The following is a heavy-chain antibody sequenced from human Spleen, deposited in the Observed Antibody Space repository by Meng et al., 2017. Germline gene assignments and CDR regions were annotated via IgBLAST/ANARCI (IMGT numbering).Heavy chain of an antibody. Sequence: QVQLQESGPGLVKPSETLSLTCTVSGGPISSYYWSWIRQPPGKGLEWIGYIYYSGSTNYNPSLKSRVTISVDTSKNQFSLNLSSVTAADTAVYYCARGGWSLDYWGRGTLVTVSS. J-gene: IGHJ4*02. CDR1: GGPISSYY. CDR2: IYYSGST. CDR3: ARGGWSLDY. V-gene: IGHV4-59*08. D-gene: IGHD2-15*01.